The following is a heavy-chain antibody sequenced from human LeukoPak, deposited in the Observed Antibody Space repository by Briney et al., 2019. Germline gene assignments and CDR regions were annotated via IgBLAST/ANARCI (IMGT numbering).Heavy chain of an antibody. CDR3: ARDGIRHHFDY. J-gene: IGHJ4*02. CDR2: IYYSGST. CDR1: GGPISSSNW. D-gene: IGHD1-14*01. Sequence: PSGTLSLTCAVSGGPISSSNWWSWVRQPPGKGLEWIGEIYYSGSTNYNPSLKSRVTISVDKSKNQFSLNLGSVTAADTAVYYCARDGIRHHFDYWGQGTLVTVSS. V-gene: IGHV4-4*02.